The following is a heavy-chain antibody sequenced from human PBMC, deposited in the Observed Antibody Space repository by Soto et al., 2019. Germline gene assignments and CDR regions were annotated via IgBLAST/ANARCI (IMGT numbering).Heavy chain of an antibody. CDR1: GDSVSSNSAA. Sequence: QSQTLSLTCAISGDSVSSNSAAWNWIRQSPSRGLEWLRRTYYRSKWYNDYAVSVKSRIAINQDTSKNQFSLQLNSVTHEDTAVYYCASLTRGGSYYAFDIWGQGTMVTVSS. V-gene: IGHV6-1*01. CDR2: TYYRSKWYN. D-gene: IGHD1-26*01. J-gene: IGHJ3*02. CDR3: ASLTRGGSYYAFDI.